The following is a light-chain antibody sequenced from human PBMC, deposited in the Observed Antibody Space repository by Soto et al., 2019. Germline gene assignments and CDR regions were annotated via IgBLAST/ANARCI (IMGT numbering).Light chain of an antibody. CDR2: DAS. CDR3: QQYGSSPIT. CDR1: LTISSSY. J-gene: IGKJ5*01. V-gene: IGKV3-20*01. Sequence: EIVLTQSPGTLSLSPGERATLSCRASLTISSSYLAWYQQKPGQAPRLLIYDASSRATGFPDRFGGSGSGTDFILTISSLEPEDFALYYCQQYGSSPITFGQGTRLEIK.